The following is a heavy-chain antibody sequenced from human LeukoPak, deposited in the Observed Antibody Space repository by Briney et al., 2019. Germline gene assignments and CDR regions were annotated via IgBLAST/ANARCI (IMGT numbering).Heavy chain of an antibody. CDR3: ARGDGRMITFGGVIADN. CDR1: GGTFSSYA. V-gene: IGHV1-69*13. CDR2: IIPIFGTA. D-gene: IGHD3-16*02. J-gene: IGHJ4*02. Sequence: SVKVSCKASGGTFSSYAISWVRQAPGQGLEWMGGIIPIFGTANYAQKFQGRVTITADESTSTAYMELSSLRSEDTAGYYCARGDGRMITFGGVIADNWGQGPLVTVSS.